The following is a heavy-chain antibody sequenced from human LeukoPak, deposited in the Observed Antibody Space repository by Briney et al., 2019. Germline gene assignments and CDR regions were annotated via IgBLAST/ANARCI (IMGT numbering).Heavy chain of an antibody. CDR1: GGSISSYY. V-gene: IGHV4-59*01. D-gene: IGHD3-10*01. Sequence: PSETLSLTCTVSGGSISSYYWSWIRQPPGKGLEWIGYIYYSGSTNYNPSLKSRVTISVDTSKNQFSLKLSSVTAADTAVYYCARDDLTYYYGSGSFYRGQGTLVTVSS. J-gene: IGHJ4*02. CDR2: IYYSGST. CDR3: ARDDLTYYYGSGSFY.